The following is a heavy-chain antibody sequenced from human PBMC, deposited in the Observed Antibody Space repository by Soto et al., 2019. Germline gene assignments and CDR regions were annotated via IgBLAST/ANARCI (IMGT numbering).Heavy chain of an antibody. D-gene: IGHD2-15*01. J-gene: IGHJ6*02. Sequence: GASVKVSCKASGVTFSSYAISWVRQAPGQGLEWMGGIIPIFGTANYAQKFQGRVTITADESTSTAYMELSSLRSEDTAVYYCARGARDIVVVVAARGYYGMDVWGQGTTVTVSS. CDR3: ARGARDIVVVVAARGYYGMDV. V-gene: IGHV1-69*13. CDR2: IIPIFGTA. CDR1: GVTFSSYA.